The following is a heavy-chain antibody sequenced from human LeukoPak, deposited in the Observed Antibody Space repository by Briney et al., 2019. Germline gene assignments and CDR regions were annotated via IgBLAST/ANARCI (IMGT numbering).Heavy chain of an antibody. D-gene: IGHD3-9*01. J-gene: IGHJ3*02. CDR2: MNPNSGNT. CDR3: ARGYYDILTGYYSAAAFDI. V-gene: IGHV1-8*01. CDR1: GYTFTSYD. Sequence: ASVKVSCKASGYTFTSYDINWVRQATGQGLEWMGWMNPNSGNTGYAQKFQGRVTMTRNTSISTAYMELSSLRSEDTAVYYCARGYYDILTGYYSAAAFDIGGQGTMVTVSS.